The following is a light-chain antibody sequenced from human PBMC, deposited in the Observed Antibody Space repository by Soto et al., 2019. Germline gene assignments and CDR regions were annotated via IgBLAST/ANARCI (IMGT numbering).Light chain of an antibody. CDR1: QSLVHSDGNTY. V-gene: IGKV2-30*02. Sequence: DVVMTQSPLSLPVTLGQPASISCRSSQSLVHSDGNTYLNWFQQRPGQSPRRLIYRVSNRDSGVPDRFSRSGSGTNFTLNISRVEAEDVGVYYCLQGTHRPWTFGQGTKVEIK. CDR3: LQGTHRPWT. CDR2: RVS. J-gene: IGKJ1*01.